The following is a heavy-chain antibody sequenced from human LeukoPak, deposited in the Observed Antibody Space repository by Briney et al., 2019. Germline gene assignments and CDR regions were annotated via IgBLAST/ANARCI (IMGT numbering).Heavy chain of an antibody. V-gene: IGHV1-18*01. CDR2: ISAYNGNT. Sequence: GAAVKVSCKASGYTFTSYGISWVRQAPGQGLEWMGWISAYNGNTNCAQKLQGRVTMTTDKSTKTAYMELRSMRSDDTAVYYCARDRRYDSSGMDAFDIWGQGTMVTVSS. CDR3: ARDRRYDSSGMDAFDI. D-gene: IGHD3-22*01. CDR1: GYTFTSYG. J-gene: IGHJ3*02.